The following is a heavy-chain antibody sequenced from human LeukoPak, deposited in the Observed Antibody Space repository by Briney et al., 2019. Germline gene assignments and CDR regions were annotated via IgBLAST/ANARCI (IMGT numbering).Heavy chain of an antibody. Sequence: GGSLRLSCAASGFPFSNYAMIWVRPAPGKGRERVSCINDSGNRTYYADPAKGPFTIARDNSKNILYLQMNSLRVEDTALYYCAKGLGTSGYHDYWGQGTLVTVSS. D-gene: IGHD3-22*01. J-gene: IGHJ4*02. CDR1: GFPFSNYA. V-gene: IGHV3-23*01. CDR3: AKGLGTSGYHDY. CDR2: INDSGNRT.